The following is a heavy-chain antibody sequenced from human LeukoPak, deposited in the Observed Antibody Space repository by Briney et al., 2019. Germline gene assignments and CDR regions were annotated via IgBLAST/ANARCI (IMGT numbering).Heavy chain of an antibody. V-gene: IGHV3-30*04. CDR3: ARDGSYYDILTGYFDY. Sequence: PGGSPRLSCAASGFTFSSYAMHWVRQAPGKGLEWVAVISYDGSNKYYADSVKGRFTISRDNSKNTLYLQMNSLRAEDTAVYYCARDGSYYDILTGYFDYWGQGTLVTVSS. D-gene: IGHD3-9*01. CDR2: ISYDGSNK. CDR1: GFTFSSYA. J-gene: IGHJ4*02.